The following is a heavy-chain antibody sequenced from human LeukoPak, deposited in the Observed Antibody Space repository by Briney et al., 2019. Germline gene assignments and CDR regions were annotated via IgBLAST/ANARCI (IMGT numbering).Heavy chain of an antibody. Sequence: GGSLRLSCAASGFTVSRNYMSWVRQAPGRGLEWVSVIYAGGTTYYADSVKGRFTISRDDSKNTLYLQMNRLTAEDTAVYYCARDLEGYFDYWGQGTLGTVSS. CDR1: GFTVSRNY. CDR3: ARDLEGYFDY. CDR2: IYAGGTT. V-gene: IGHV3-53*01. J-gene: IGHJ4*02. D-gene: IGHD1-1*01.